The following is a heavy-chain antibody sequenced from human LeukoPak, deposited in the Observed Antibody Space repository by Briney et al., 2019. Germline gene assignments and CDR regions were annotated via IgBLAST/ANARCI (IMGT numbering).Heavy chain of an antibody. D-gene: IGHD3-22*01. CDR3: ARAPSYYDSSGYYVHYWYFDL. CDR2: IASDGSST. CDR1: GFTFSSYW. Sequence: GGSLRLSCAASGFTFSSYWMNWVRQAPGKGLVWVSRIASDGSSTTYADSVKGRFSISRDNAKNTLYLQMNSLRVEDTAVYYCARAPSYYDSSGYYVHYWYFDLWGRGTLVTVSS. J-gene: IGHJ2*01. V-gene: IGHV3-74*01.